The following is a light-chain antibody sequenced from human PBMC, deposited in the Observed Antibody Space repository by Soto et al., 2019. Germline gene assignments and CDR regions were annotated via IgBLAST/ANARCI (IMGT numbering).Light chain of an antibody. V-gene: IGLV2-14*03. CDR3: SSYTDSSTVV. Sequence: QSALTQPASVSGSPGQSITISCTGTSSDVGGYNYVSWYQQHPGKAPKLIIYDVTNRPSGVSNRFSGSKSGNTASLTISGLQAEDETDYYCSSYTDSSTVVFGGGTKLTVL. CDR2: DVT. CDR1: SSDVGGYNY. J-gene: IGLJ3*02.